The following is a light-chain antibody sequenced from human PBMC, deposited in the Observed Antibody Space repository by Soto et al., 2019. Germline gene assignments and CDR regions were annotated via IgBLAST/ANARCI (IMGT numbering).Light chain of an antibody. Sequence: DIQMTQSPSSLSASVGDRLTITCQASQDISDNLNWYQQKQGKAPRVLIYDVSNLEAGVPSRFSGSGSGTDFTFSISSLQPEDVATYYCQQYDDLPITFGQGTRLEIK. CDR1: QDISDN. J-gene: IGKJ5*01. V-gene: IGKV1-33*01. CDR3: QQYDDLPIT. CDR2: DVS.